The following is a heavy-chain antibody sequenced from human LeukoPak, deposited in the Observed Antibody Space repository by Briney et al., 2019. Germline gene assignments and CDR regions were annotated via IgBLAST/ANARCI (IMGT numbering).Heavy chain of an antibody. J-gene: IGHJ3*02. CDR2: INPSGGST. V-gene: IGHV1-46*03. CDR3: ARVARNFAFDI. Sequence: ASVKASCKASGYTFTSYYMHWVRQAPGQGLEWMGIINPSGGSTSYAQKFQGRVTMTRDTSTSTVYMELSSLRSEDTAVYYCARVARNFAFDIWGQGTMVTVSS. CDR1: GYTFTSYY. D-gene: IGHD1-14*01.